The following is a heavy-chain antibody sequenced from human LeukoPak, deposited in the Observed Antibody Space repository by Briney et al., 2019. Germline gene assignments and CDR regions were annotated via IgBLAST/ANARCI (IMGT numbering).Heavy chain of an antibody. CDR1: GYTFTGYY. J-gene: IGHJ4*02. D-gene: IGHD2-15*01. V-gene: IGHV1-2*02. CDR2: INPNSGGT. Sequence: ASVKVSCKAFGYTFTGYYMHWVRQAPGQGPEWMGCINPNSGGTNYAQKFQGRVTMTRDTSISTVYMELSRLRSDDTAVLYCARGLAAALGYFDYWGQGTLVTVSS. CDR3: ARGLAAALGYFDY.